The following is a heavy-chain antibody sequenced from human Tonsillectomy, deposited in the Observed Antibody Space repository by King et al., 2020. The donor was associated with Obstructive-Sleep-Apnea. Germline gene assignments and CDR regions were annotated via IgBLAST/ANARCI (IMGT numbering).Heavy chain of an antibody. CDR2: IYYSGST. J-gene: IGHJ4*02. D-gene: IGHD1-14*01. Sequence: QLQESGPGLVKPSETLSLTCTVSGGSISSSSYYCGWIRQPPGKGLEWIGSIYYSGSTYYNPSLKIRVTISVDTSKNQFSLKLSSVTAADTAVYYCATLLRGGKYYFDYWGQGTLVTVSS. V-gene: IGHV4-39*07. CDR1: GGSISSSSYY. CDR3: ATLLRGGKYYFDY.